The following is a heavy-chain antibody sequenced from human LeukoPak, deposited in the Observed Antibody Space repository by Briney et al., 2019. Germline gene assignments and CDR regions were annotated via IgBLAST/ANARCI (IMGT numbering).Heavy chain of an antibody. CDR1: GFIFRDFY. V-gene: IGHV3-7*01. CDR2: INQDGSAE. D-gene: IGHD1-26*01. CDR3: ARSAGAGNNYFYYGMDV. Sequence: PGGSLRLSCEGSGFIFRDFYMTWVRQAPGTGLEWVATINQDGSAEYYVDSVKGRFTMSRDNAKNSVYLQMDSLRAEETAVYYCARSAGAGNNYFYYGMDVWGQGTTVTVSS. J-gene: IGHJ6*02.